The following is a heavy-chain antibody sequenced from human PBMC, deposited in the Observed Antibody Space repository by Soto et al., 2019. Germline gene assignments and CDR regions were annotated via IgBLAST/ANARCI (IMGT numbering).Heavy chain of an antibody. CDR1: GFTFSSYA. J-gene: IGHJ4*02. V-gene: IGHV3-30-3*01. D-gene: IGHD6-6*01. CDR3: AREQLGYYFDY. Sequence: QVQLVESGGGVVQPGRSLRLSCAASGFTFSSYAMHWVRQAPGKGLEWVAVISYDGSNKYYADSVKGRFTISRDNSKNTLYLQINRLRAEDTAGYYCAREQLGYYFDYWGQGTLVTVSS. CDR2: ISYDGSNK.